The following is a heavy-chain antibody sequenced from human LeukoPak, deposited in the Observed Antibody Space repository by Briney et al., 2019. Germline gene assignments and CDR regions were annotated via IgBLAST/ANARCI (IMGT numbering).Heavy chain of an antibody. J-gene: IGHJ6*03. CDR2: IYYSGST. D-gene: IGHD5-24*01. Sequence: SETLSLTCTVSSGSISSYYWSWIRQPPGKGLEWIGYIYYSGSTNYNPSLKSRVTISVDTSKNQFSLKLSSVTAAETAVYYCARKGRYRYGYNEYHSYMDIWGKGTTVTVSS. CDR3: ARKGRYRYGYNEYHSYMDI. V-gene: IGHV4-59*01. CDR1: SGSISSYY.